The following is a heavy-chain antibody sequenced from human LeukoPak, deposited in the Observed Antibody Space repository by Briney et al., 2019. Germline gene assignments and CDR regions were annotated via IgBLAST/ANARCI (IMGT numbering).Heavy chain of an antibody. J-gene: IGHJ4*02. Sequence: GASVKASCKASGGTFSSYTISWVRQAPGQGLEWMGRIIPILGIANYAQKFQGRVTITADKSTSTAYMELSSLRSEDTAVYYCATLQGSVGFDYWGQGTLVTVSS. CDR2: IIPILGIA. CDR1: GGTFSSYT. D-gene: IGHD4-23*01. V-gene: IGHV1-69*02. CDR3: ATLQGSVGFDY.